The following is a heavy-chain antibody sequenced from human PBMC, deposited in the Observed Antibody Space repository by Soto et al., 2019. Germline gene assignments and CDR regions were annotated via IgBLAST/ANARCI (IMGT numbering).Heavy chain of an antibody. V-gene: IGHV3-48*02. CDR2: ISSSSSTI. D-gene: IGHD3-10*01. CDR3: ARDLRSSGYYYGSGSYNWFDP. Sequence: GSLSLSCAASGFTFSSYSMNWVRQAPGKGLEWVSYISSSSSTIYYADSVKGRFTISRDNAKNSLYLQMNSLRDEDTAVYYCARDLRSSGYYYGSGSYNWFDPWGQGTLVTVSS. J-gene: IGHJ5*02. CDR1: GFTFSSYS.